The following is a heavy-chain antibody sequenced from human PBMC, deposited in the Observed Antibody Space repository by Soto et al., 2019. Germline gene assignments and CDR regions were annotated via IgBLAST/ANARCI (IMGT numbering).Heavy chain of an antibody. CDR1: GFPFLLYR. Sequence: LRLSCAASGFPFLLYRLNWVRQAPGKGLEWVSSLLRSSSYIYYADSVKGRFTISRDNAKNSLYLQMNSLRAEDTAVYYCARVFRISDYWGQGTLVTVSS. CDR3: ARVFRISDY. V-gene: IGHV3-21*01. CDR2: LLRSSSYI. J-gene: IGHJ4*02. D-gene: IGHD2-15*01.